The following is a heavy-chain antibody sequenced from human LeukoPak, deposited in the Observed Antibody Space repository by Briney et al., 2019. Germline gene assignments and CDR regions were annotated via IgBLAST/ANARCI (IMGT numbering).Heavy chain of an antibody. V-gene: IGHV6-1*01. CDR1: GDSVSSNSAA. J-gene: IGHJ3*02. CDR2: TYYRSKWYN. CDR3: ATTVETGDAFDI. D-gene: IGHD1-1*01. Sequence: SQTLSLTCAISGDSVSSNSAAWSWIRLSPSRGLEWLGRTYYRSKWYNDYAVSVRSRITINPDTSKNLFSLQLNSLTPEDTAEYYCATTVETGDAFDIWGPGTRVTVSS.